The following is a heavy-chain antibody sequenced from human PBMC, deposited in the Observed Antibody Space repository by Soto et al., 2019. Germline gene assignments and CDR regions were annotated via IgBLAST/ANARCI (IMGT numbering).Heavy chain of an antibody. J-gene: IGHJ6*02. CDR3: ARERTTISMDV. V-gene: IGHV1-8*01. Sequence: ASVKVSCKASGYTFTSYDINWVRQATGQGLEWMGWMNPNSGNTGYAQKFQGSVTMTRNTSISTAYMEPSSLRSEDTAVYYCARERTTISMDVWGQGTTVTVSS. CDR1: GYTFTSYD. D-gene: IGHD3-9*01. CDR2: MNPNSGNT.